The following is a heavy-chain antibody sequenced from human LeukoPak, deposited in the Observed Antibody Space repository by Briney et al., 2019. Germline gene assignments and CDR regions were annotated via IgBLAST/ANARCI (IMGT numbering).Heavy chain of an antibody. Sequence: GGSLRLSCAASGFTFSNYWMTWVRQAPGKGLEWVANIKQDGSERYYVDSVRGRFTISRDNAKNSVYLQVNSLRVEDTAMYYCVRDTGGSGTYPDYWGQGVLVTVSS. CDR3: VRDTGGSGTYPDY. J-gene: IGHJ4*02. D-gene: IGHD1-26*01. V-gene: IGHV3-7*01. CDR2: IKQDGSER. CDR1: GFTFSNYW.